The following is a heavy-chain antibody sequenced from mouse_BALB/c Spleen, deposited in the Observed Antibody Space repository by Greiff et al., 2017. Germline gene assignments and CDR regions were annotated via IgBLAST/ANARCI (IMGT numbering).Heavy chain of an antibody. CDR3: ARAYYGSSLDY. CDR1: GYTFTSYW. D-gene: IGHD2-10*01. Sequence: QVQLKESGAELARPGASVKLSCKASGYTFTSYWMQWVKQRPGQGLEWIGAIYPGDGDTMYTQKFKGKATLTADKSSSTAYMQLSSLASEDSAVYYRARAYYGSSLDYWGQGTTLTVSS. CDR2: IYPGDGDT. J-gene: IGHJ2*01. V-gene: IGHV1-87*01.